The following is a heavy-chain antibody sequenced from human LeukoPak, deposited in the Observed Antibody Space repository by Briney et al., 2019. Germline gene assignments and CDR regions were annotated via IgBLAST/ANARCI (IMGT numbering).Heavy chain of an antibody. D-gene: IGHD2-2*01. Sequence: SETLSLTCTVSGGSISVYYWSWIRQPPGKGLEGIGYIYHSGSTNYNPSRNSRVTISVDSSKRQFSLKLSSVTAAETAVYYCARQYCDTTSCHLYHFDYWGQGPLVTVSS. CDR3: ARQYCDTTSCHLYHFDY. J-gene: IGHJ4*02. CDR2: IYHSGST. V-gene: IGHV4-59*08. CDR1: GGSISVYY.